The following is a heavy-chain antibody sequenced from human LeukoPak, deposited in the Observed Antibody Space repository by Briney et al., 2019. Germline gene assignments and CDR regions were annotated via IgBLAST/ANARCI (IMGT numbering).Heavy chain of an antibody. CDR3: AKRGVVIRVILVGFHKEAYYFDS. V-gene: IGHV3-23*01. D-gene: IGHD3-22*01. CDR1: GITLSNYG. J-gene: IGHJ4*02. Sequence: GGSLRLSCAASGITLSNYGMSWVRQAPGKGLEWVADISDGGGSTNYADSVKGRFTISRDNPKNTLYLQMNSLRAEDTAVYFCAKRGVVIRVILVGFHKEAYYFDSWGQGALVTVSS. CDR2: ISDGGGST.